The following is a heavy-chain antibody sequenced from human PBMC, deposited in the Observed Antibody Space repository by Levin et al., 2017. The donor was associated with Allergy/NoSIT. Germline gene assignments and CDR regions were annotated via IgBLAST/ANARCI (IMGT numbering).Heavy chain of an antibody. CDR2: IGSRNAHI. V-gene: IGHV3-21*01. Sequence: PGGSLRLSCEGSGFTFSNYAMNWVRQAPGKGLEWVSSIGSRNAHIYYADSVKGRFTISRDNAKNSLYLQLNSLRAEDTAVYYCARDMETFDFWSASEYWGQGTLVAVSS. CDR1: GFTFSNYA. J-gene: IGHJ4*02. CDR3: ARDMETFDFWSASEY. D-gene: IGHD3-3*01.